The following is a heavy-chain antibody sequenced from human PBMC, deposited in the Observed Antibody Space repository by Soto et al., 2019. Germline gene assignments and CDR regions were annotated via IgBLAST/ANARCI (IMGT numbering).Heavy chain of an antibody. V-gene: IGHV4-34*01. J-gene: IGHJ4*02. Sequence: QVQLQQWGAGLLKPSETLSLTCAVYGGSFSGYYWSWIRQPPGKGLEWIGEINHSGSTNYNPSLNSRVTISVDTSKNQFSLKLSSVTDADTAVYYCAIESSGWYNYWGQGTLVTVSS. CDR1: GGSFSGYY. CDR2: INHSGST. CDR3: AIESSGWYNY. D-gene: IGHD6-19*01.